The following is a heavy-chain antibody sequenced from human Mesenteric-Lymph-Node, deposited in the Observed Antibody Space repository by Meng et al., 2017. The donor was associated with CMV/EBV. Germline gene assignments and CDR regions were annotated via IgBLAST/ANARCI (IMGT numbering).Heavy chain of an antibody. V-gene: IGHV2-5*02. J-gene: IGHJ4*02. CDR3: ARRLYSTSSGALDY. Sequence: SGFSLRTTGVGVGWVRQPPGKALEWLALIYWDEDKSYRPSLKSRVTITKDTSKNQVVLTLTNMDPVDTATYYCARRLYSTSSGALDYWGQGILVTVSS. CDR1: GFSLRTTGVG. CDR2: IYWDEDK. D-gene: IGHD6-6*01.